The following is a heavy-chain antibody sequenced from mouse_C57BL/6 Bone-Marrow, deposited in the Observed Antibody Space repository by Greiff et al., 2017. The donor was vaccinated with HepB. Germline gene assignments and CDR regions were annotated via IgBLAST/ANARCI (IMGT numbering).Heavy chain of an antibody. V-gene: IGHV1-80*01. J-gene: IGHJ2*01. Sequence: QVQLKESGAELVKPGASVKISCKASGYAFSSYWMNWVKQRPGKGLEWIGQIYPGDGDTNYNGKFKGKATLTADKSSSTAYMQLSSLTSEDSAVYFCARNGYYGSSYLYYFDYWGQGTTLTVSS. CDR2: IYPGDGDT. CDR1: GYAFSSYW. CDR3: ARNGYYGSSYLYYFDY. D-gene: IGHD1-1*01.